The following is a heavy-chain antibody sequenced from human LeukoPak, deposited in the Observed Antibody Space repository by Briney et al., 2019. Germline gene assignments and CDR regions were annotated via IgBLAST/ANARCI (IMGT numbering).Heavy chain of an antibody. Sequence: GGSLRLSCAASGFTFSSYAISWVRQAPGKGLEWVSAISGSGGSTYYADSVKGRFTISRDNSKNTLYLQMNSLRAEDTAVYYCAPVRGVNRNPLKYWGQGTLVTVSS. CDR2: ISGSGGST. V-gene: IGHV3-23*01. D-gene: IGHD3-10*01. CDR1: GFTFSSYA. J-gene: IGHJ4*02. CDR3: APVRGVNRNPLKY.